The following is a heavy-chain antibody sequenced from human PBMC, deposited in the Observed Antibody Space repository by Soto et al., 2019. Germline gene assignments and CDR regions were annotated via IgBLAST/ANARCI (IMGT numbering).Heavy chain of an antibody. D-gene: IGHD6-13*01. Sequence: QVQLVQSGAEVKKPGASVKVSCEASGYTFSSYGISWVRQAPGQGFEWMGWISGYNSITRYAQKFQGRVTMTTDTSTSTAYMDLSSLRSDDTAVYYCARAFGSTDYWGQGTLVTVSS. CDR1: GYTFSSYG. V-gene: IGHV1-18*01. J-gene: IGHJ4*02. CDR2: ISGYNSIT. CDR3: ARAFGSTDY.